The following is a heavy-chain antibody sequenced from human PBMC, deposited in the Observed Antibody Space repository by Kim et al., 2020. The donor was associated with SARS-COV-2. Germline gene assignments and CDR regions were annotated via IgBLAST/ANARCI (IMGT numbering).Heavy chain of an antibody. CDR1: EDIFTTYA. CDR3: AKAINYYYDPSGPGYPDF. V-gene: IGHV1-69*06. Sequence: SVKVSCKASEDIFTTYAINWVRQAPGQGLEWMGGIIPIVGTPNYAQSFQGRVTITADKSSSTAYMALSRLRSEDTAVYYCAKAINYYYDPSGPGYPDFWGQGTQVLVSS. D-gene: IGHD3-22*01. CDR2: IIPIVGTP. J-gene: IGHJ4*02.